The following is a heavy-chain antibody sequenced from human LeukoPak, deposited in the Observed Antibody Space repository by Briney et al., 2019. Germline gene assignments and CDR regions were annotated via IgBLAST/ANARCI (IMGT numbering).Heavy chain of an antibody. V-gene: IGHV5-51*01. CDR3: ATHNFATD. Sequence: GESLKISCKGSGYSFTSYWIGWVRQMPGKGLGWMGIICPRDSDTRYSPSFQGQVTISADKSISTAYLQWSSLKASDSAMYYCATHNFATDWGQGTLVTVSS. CDR2: ICPRDSDT. CDR1: GYSFTSYW. J-gene: IGHJ4*02.